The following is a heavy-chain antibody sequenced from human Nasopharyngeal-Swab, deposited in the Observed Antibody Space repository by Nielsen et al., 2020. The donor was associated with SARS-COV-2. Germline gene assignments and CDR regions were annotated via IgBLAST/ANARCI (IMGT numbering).Heavy chain of an antibody. CDR2: IHSSGTT. V-gene: IGHV4-59*01. J-gene: IGHJ4*02. CDR3: ARDHSYYDSNGYYFDY. D-gene: IGHD3-22*01. Sequence: CTVSGGSISTYYWSWIRQPPGKGLEWIGYIHSSGTTNYNPSLKSRVTISVDTSKNQFSLKLSSVTAADTAVYYCARDHSYYDSNGYYFDYWGLGTLVTVSS. CDR1: GGSISTYY.